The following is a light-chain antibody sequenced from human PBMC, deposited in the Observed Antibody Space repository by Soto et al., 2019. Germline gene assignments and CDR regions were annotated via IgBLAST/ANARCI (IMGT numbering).Light chain of an antibody. J-gene: IGKJ1*01. CDR1: QSVSRW. CDR3: QEYTTYSRT. V-gene: IGKV1-5*01. Sequence: DIQMTQSPSTLSASVGDRVTITCRASQSVSRWLAWYQQKPGKVPTVLIYDVSTLQSGVPSRFSGGGSGTEFTLTITSLQPDDFATYYCQEYTTYSRTFGQGAKVDIK. CDR2: DVS.